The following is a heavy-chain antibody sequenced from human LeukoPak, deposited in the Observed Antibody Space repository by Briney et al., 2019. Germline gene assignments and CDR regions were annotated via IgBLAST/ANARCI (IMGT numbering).Heavy chain of an antibody. CDR1: GGSFSGYY. CDR2: INHSGST. CDR3: AKRKYCSSTSCYYFDY. D-gene: IGHD2-2*01. J-gene: IGHJ4*02. V-gene: IGHV4-34*01. Sequence: SETLSLTCAVYGGSFSGYYWSWIHQPPGKGLEWIGEINHSGSTNYNPSLKSRVTISVDTSKNQFSLKLSSVTAADTAVYYCAKRKYCSSTSCYYFDYWGQGTLVTVSS.